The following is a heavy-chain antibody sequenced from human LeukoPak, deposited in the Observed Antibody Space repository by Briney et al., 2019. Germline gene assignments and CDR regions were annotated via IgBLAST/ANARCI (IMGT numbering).Heavy chain of an antibody. V-gene: IGHV4-34*01. CDR3: ARRGDSSGYYYRTQAAEFDY. CDR2: INHSGST. Sequence: SETLSLTCAVYGGSFSGYYWSWIRQPPGKGLEWIGEINHSGSTNYNPSLKSRVTISVDTSKSQFSLKLSSVTAADTAVYYCARRGDSSGYYYRTQAAEFDYWGQGTLVTVSS. D-gene: IGHD3-22*01. CDR1: GGSFSGYY. J-gene: IGHJ4*02.